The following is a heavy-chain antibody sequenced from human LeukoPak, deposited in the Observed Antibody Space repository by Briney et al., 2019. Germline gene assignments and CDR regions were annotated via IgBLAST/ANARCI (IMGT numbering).Heavy chain of an antibody. CDR3: ARDHNWAFDY. CDR1: GDCVSSNSAA. J-gene: IGHJ4*02. V-gene: IGHV6-1*01. CDR2: TFYRSEWYN. Sequence: SQSLSLTCAISGDCVSSNSAAWNWIRQSPSRGLEWLGRTFYRSEWYNDSAVSVKSRITIIPDTSKNQFSLQLNSVTPEDTAVYYCARDHNWAFDYWSQGTLVTVSS. D-gene: IGHD1-1*01.